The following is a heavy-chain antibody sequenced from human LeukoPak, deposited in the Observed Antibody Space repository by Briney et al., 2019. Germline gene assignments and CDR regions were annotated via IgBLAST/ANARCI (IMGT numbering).Heavy chain of an antibody. J-gene: IGHJ4*02. CDR1: GYSITSGYY. CDR3: ARDHSGYEH. Sequence: SETLSLTCAVSGYSITSGYYWGWIRQPPGKGLEWIGSIYHSGSTYYNPSLKSRVTIPVDASKNQFSLKLSSVTAADTAVYYCARDHSGYEHWGQGTLVTVSS. V-gene: IGHV4-38-2*02. D-gene: IGHD5-12*01. CDR2: IYHSGST.